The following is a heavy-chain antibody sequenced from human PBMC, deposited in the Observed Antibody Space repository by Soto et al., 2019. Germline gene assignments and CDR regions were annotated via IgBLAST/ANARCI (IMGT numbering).Heavy chain of an antibody. CDR3: ARDYGHDCSGGNCYFYF. Sequence: SVKVSCKASGGTFSRYAINWVRQAPGHGLEWMGGIIPLFGTAKYAQKFQGRVTITADESTSTAHMELRSLRSEDTAVYYCARDYGHDCSGGNCYFYFWGQGTLVTVPQ. CDR2: IIPLFGTA. D-gene: IGHD2-15*01. CDR1: GGTFSRYA. V-gene: IGHV1-69*13. J-gene: IGHJ4*02.